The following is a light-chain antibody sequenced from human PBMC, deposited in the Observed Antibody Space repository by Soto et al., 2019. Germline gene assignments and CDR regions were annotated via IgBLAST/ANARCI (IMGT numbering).Light chain of an antibody. CDR1: QGISSW. CDR3: QQALNFPWT. J-gene: IGKJ1*01. CDR2: VAS. Sequence: DIQMTQSPSSVSASVGDRVIITCRASQGISSWLAWYQQKPGKAPKLLIQVASSLQSGVPSRFSGTGSGTHFTLTISSLQPEDVATYFCQQALNFPWTFGQGTRVEIK. V-gene: IGKV1-12*01.